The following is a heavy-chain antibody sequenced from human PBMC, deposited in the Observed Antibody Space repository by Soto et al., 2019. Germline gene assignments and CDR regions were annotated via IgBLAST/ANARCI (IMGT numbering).Heavy chain of an antibody. J-gene: IGHJ4*02. CDR3: ARVGANPSDY. Sequence: ETLSLTCAVHGASFSGYSWSWIRQPPGKGLEWIGDIEHSGSTNYNSSLRSRVTISLDTSKNHFSLKLNSVTAADTAVYYCARVGANPSDYWGQGTLVTVSS. CDR1: GASFSGYS. V-gene: IGHV4-34*01. D-gene: IGHD1-26*01. CDR2: IEHSGST.